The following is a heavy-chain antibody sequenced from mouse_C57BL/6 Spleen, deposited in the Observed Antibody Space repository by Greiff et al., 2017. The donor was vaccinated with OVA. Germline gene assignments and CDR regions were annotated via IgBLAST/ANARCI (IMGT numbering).Heavy chain of an antibody. CDR3: ARDQSYCSSHWYFDV. V-gene: IGHV5-4*01. CDR1: GFTFSSYA. CDR2: ISDGGSYT. J-gene: IGHJ1*03. D-gene: IGHD1-1*01. Sequence: EVKLVESGGGLVKPGGSLKLSCAASGFTFSSYAMSWVRQTPEKRLEWVATISDGGSYTYYPDNVKGRFTISRDNAKNNLYLQMSHLKSEDTAMYYCARDQSYCSSHWYFDVWGTGTTVTVSS.